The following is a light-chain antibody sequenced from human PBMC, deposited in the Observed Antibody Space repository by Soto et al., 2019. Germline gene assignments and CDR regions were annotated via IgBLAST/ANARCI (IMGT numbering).Light chain of an antibody. J-gene: IGLJ2*01. CDR1: TGAVTSGHY. V-gene: IGLV7-46*01. CDR3: LLSYSAARVV. CDR2: DTS. Sequence: QAVVTQEPSLTVSPGGTVTLTCGSSTGAVTSGHYPYWFQQKPGQAPRTLIYDTSNKHSWTPARFSGSLLGGKAALTLSGAQPEDEAESYCLLSYSAARVVFGGGTKLTVL.